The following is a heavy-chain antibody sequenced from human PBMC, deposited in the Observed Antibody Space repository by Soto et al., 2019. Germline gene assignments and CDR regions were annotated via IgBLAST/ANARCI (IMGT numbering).Heavy chain of an antibody. V-gene: IGHV3-23*04. CDR3: ASRRVHVLTGAKN. D-gene: IGHD7-27*01. Sequence: EVQLVESGGGLVQPGGSLRLSCAASGFTFSSYEMNWVRQAPGKGLEWVSAISGSGGSTYYADSVKGRFTISRDNSKNTLYLQMNSLRAEDTAVYYCASRRVHVLTGAKNWGQGTLVTVSS. CDR1: GFTFSSYE. CDR2: ISGSGGST. J-gene: IGHJ4*02.